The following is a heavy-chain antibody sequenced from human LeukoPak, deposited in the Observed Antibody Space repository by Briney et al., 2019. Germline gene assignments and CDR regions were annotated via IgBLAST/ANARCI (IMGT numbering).Heavy chain of an antibody. CDR1: GGTFSSYA. CDR3: ARDSDGRYCSGGSCADAFDI. V-gene: IGHV1-69*05. CDR2: IIPIFGTA. D-gene: IGHD2-15*01. J-gene: IGHJ3*02. Sequence: SVKVSCKASGGTFSSYAISWVRQAPGQGLEWMGRIIPIFGTANYAQKFQGRVTITTDESTSTAYMGLSSLRSEDTAVYYCARDSDGRYCSGGSCADAFDIWGQGTMVTVSS.